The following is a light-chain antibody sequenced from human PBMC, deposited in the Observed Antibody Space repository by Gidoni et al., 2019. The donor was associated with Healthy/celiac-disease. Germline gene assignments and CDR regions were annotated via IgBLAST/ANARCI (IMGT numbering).Light chain of an antibody. V-gene: IGKV4-1*01. CDR2: WAS. Sequence: DIVMTPSPDSLAVSLVERATTNCNSSQSVLYSSNNKNYLAWYQQKPGQPPKLLIYWASTRESGVPDRFSGSGSGTDFTLTISSLQAEDVAVYYCQQYYSTPTFGQGTKVEIK. CDR3: QQYYSTPT. J-gene: IGKJ1*01. CDR1: QSVLYSSNNKNY.